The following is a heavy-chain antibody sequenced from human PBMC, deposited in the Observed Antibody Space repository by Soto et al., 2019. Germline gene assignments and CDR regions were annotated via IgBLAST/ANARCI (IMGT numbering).Heavy chain of an antibody. J-gene: IGHJ4*02. Sequence: PSETLSLTCTVSGGSVSSGSYYWSWIRQPPGKGLEWIGYIYYSGSTNYNPSLKSRVTISVDTSKNQFSLKLTSVTAADTAVYYCARDGDGYNNWGQGTLVTVSS. CDR3: ARDGDGYNN. V-gene: IGHV4-61*01. CDR1: GGSVSSGSYY. D-gene: IGHD5-12*01. CDR2: IYYSGST.